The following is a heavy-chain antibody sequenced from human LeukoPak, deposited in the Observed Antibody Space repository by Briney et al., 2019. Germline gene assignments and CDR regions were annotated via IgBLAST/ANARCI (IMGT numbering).Heavy chain of an antibody. CDR3: ARAGATVTYFDY. CDR2: ISGSGGST. Sequence: GGPLRLSCAASGFTFSSYAMSWVRQAPGKGLEWVSAISGSGGSTYYADSVKGRFTISRDNSKNTLYLQMNSLRAEDTAVYYCARAGATVTYFDYWGQGTLVTVSS. J-gene: IGHJ4*02. D-gene: IGHD4-17*01. CDR1: GFTFSSYA. V-gene: IGHV3-23*01.